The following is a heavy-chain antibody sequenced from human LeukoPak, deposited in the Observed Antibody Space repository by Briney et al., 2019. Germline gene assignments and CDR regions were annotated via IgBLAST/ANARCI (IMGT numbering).Heavy chain of an antibody. J-gene: IGHJ4*02. Sequence: ASVKVSCKASGYTFTGYYMHWVRQAPGQGLEWMGRINPNTGDTNYAQEFQGRVTTTRDTSITTAYMDLNRLKSDDTAVYYCAREDYYAPDYWGQGTLVTVSS. CDR2: INPNTGDT. CDR1: GYTFTGYY. CDR3: AREDYYAPDY. D-gene: IGHD2-2*01. V-gene: IGHV1-2*06.